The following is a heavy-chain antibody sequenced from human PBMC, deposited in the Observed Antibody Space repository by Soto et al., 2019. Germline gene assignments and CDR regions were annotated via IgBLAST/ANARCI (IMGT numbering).Heavy chain of an antibody. CDR3: ARRIAAAMYYFDY. CDR2: IYYSGST. D-gene: IGHD6-13*01. Sequence: SETLSLTCTVSGGSISSGDYYWSWIRQPPGKGLEWTGYIYYSGSTYYNPSLKSRISISVDTSKNQFSLKLSSVTAADTAVYYCARRIAAAMYYFDYWGQGTLVTVSP. CDR1: GGSISSGDYY. V-gene: IGHV4-30-4*01. J-gene: IGHJ4*02.